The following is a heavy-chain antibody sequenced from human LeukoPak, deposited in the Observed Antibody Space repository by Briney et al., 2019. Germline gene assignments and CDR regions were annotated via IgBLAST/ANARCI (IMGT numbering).Heavy chain of an antibody. CDR3: ARGGWELYY. J-gene: IGHJ4*02. D-gene: IGHD1-26*01. CDR1: GGSISSGSYY. CDR2: IYTSGST. V-gene: IGHV4-61*02. Sequence: SETLSLTCTVSGGSISSGSYYWSWIRQPAGKGLEWIGRIYTSGSTNYNPSLKSRVTISVDTSKNQFSLKLSSVTAADTAVYYCARGGWELYYWGQGTLVTVSS.